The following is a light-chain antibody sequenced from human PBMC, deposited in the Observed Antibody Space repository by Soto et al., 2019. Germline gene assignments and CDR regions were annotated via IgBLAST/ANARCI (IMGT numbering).Light chain of an antibody. Sequence: PGERGTLSCRASQSVSSSYLTWYQQKPGQAPRLLIYGASNRATGIPARFSGRGSGTDFTLNISSLEPEDCAVYYCQQRSNWPPVTFGGGTKVDLK. V-gene: IGKV3-11*01. J-gene: IGKJ4*01. CDR1: QSVSSSY. CDR3: QQRSNWPPVT. CDR2: GAS.